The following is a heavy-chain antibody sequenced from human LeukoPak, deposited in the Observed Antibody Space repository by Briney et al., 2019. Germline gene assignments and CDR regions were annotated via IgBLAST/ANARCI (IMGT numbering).Heavy chain of an antibody. J-gene: IGHJ4*02. V-gene: IGHV1-58*02. D-gene: IGHD4-17*01. Sequence: ASVKVSCKASGFTFTSTAMQWVRQARGQRLEWIGWIVVGSGVTNYAQKFQERVTITRDMSTRTAHMELSSLRSEDTAVYYCAASNDYGDYVGYWGQGTLVTVSS. CDR1: GFTFTSTA. CDR2: IVVGSGVT. CDR3: AASNDYGDYVGY.